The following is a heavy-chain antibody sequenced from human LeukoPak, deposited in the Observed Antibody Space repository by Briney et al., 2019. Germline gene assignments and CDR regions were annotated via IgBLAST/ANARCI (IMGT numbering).Heavy chain of an antibody. CDR1: GFTFSSYG. CDR2: ISSTSSNI. CDR3: ARGGAARPDY. D-gene: IGHD6-6*01. Sequence: GGSLRLSCAASGFTFSSYGMNWVRQPPGKGLEWVSYISSTSSNINYADSVKGRFTISRDNAKNSLYPQMNSLRAEDTAVYYCARGGAARPDYWGQGTLVTVSS. J-gene: IGHJ4*02. V-gene: IGHV3-48*01.